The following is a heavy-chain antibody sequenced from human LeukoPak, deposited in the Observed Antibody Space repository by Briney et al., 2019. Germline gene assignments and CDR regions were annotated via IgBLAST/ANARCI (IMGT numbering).Heavy chain of an antibody. J-gene: IGHJ4*02. CDR3: ASHMVRGVMYYFDY. CDR1: GGSISSSSYY. V-gene: IGHV4-39*07. D-gene: IGHD3-10*01. CDR2: IYYSGST. Sequence: PSETLSLTCTVSGGSISSSSYYWGWIRQPPGQGLEWIGSIYYSGSTYYNPSLKSRVTISVDTSKNQFSLKLSSVTAADTAMYYCASHMVRGVMYYFDYWGQGTLVTVSS.